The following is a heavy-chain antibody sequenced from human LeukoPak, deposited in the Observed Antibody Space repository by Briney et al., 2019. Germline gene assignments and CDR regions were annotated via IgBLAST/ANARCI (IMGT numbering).Heavy chain of an antibody. Sequence: GGSLRLSCAASGFTFSSYAMHWVRQAPGKGLEWVAVISYDGSNKYYADSVKGRFTISRDNSKNTLYLQMNSLRAEDTAVYYWARDHPEESAFDIWGQGTMVTVSS. CDR1: GFTFSSYA. CDR2: ISYDGSNK. CDR3: ARDHPEESAFDI. J-gene: IGHJ3*02. V-gene: IGHV3-30*01. D-gene: IGHD5-24*01.